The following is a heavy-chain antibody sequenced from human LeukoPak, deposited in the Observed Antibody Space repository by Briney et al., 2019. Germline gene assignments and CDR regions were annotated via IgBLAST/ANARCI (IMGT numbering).Heavy chain of an antibody. CDR3: ARVVIYYDSSGYVPWFDP. D-gene: IGHD3-22*01. J-gene: IGHJ5*02. Sequence: SETLSLTCTVSGGSISSYYWSWIRQPPGKGLEWIGYIYYSGTTNYNPSLKSRVTISVDRSKNQFSLKLSSVTAADTAVYYCARVVIYYDSSGYVPWFDPWGQGTLVTVSS. CDR1: GGSISSYY. V-gene: IGHV4-59*12. CDR2: IYYSGTT.